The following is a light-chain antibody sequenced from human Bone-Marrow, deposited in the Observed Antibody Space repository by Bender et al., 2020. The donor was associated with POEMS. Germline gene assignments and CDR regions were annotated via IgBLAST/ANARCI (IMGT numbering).Light chain of an antibody. J-gene: IGLJ3*02. CDR1: NNDIGGFNY. Sequence: QSALTQPASVSGSPGQSITIPCTGTNNDIGGFNYVSWYQQHPGKSPKLVIFEVTNRPSGVSDRFSGSKSGNTASLTISGLQPEDEAHYYCRSYTRTTTLVFGGGTILTVL. CDR2: EVT. CDR3: RSYTRTTTLV. V-gene: IGLV2-14*01.